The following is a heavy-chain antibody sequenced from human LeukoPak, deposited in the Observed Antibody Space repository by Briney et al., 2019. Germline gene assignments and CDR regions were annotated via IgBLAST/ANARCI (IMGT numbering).Heavy chain of an antibody. J-gene: IGHJ4*02. CDR2: IYYSGST. CDR1: NGSISSGGFY. D-gene: IGHD3-22*01. Sequence: SRTLSLTCTVSNGSISSGGFYWSWIRQHPGKGLEWIGYIYYSGSTYYDPSLKSRITISVDTSKNQFSLKLSSVTAADTAVYYCARTDSSGYYVDYWGQGTLVTVSS. CDR3: ARTDSSGYYVDY. V-gene: IGHV4-31*03.